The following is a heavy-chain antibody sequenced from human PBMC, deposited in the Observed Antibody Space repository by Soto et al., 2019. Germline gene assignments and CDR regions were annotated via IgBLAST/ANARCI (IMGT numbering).Heavy chain of an antibody. Sequence: SETLSLTCTVSGGSISSGGYYWSWIRQHPGKGLEWIGYIYYSGSTYYNPSLKSRVTISVDTSKNQFSLKLSSVTAADKAVYYCARDHYYDSSGYYDAFDIWGQGTMVTVSS. D-gene: IGHD3-22*01. CDR1: GGSISSGGYY. V-gene: IGHV4-31*03. CDR2: IYYSGST. J-gene: IGHJ3*02. CDR3: ARDHYYDSSGYYDAFDI.